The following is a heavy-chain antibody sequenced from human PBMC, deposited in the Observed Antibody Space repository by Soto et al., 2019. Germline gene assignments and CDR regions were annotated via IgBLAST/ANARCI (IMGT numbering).Heavy chain of an antibody. V-gene: IGHV1-18*01. J-gene: IGHJ3*02. CDR2: ISAYNGNT. CDR1: GYTFTSYG. CDR3: ARDRIARARIAVAGGAFDI. D-gene: IGHD6-19*01. Sequence: QVQLVQSGAEVKKPGASVKVSCKASGYTFTSYGISWVRQAPGQGLEWMGWISAYNGNTNYAQKLQGRVTMTTDTSTSTAYMELRSLRSDDTAVYYWARDRIARARIAVAGGAFDIWGQGTMVTVSS.